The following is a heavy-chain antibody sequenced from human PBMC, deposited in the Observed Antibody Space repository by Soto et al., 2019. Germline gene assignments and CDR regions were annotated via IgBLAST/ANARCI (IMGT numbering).Heavy chain of an antibody. Sequence: GSLRLSCAASGFTFSSYAMSWVRQAPGKGLEWVSAISGSGGSTYYADSVKGRFTISRDNSKNTLYLQMNSLRAEDTAVYYCVYSSGYYRYFDYWGQGTLVTVS. D-gene: IGHD3-22*01. CDR2: ISGSGGST. CDR3: VYSSGYYRYFDY. J-gene: IGHJ4*02. CDR1: GFTFSSYA. V-gene: IGHV3-23*01.